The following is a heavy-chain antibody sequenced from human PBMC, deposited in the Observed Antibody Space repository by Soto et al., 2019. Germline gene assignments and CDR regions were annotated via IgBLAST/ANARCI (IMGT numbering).Heavy chain of an antibody. Sequence: GGSLRLSCAASWFTFTRYSMNWVRQAPGKGLEWVSSISSTTNYIYYGDSMKGRFPISRDNAKNSLYLEMNSLRAEDTAVYYCARESEDLTSNFDYWGQGTLVTVSS. CDR2: ISSTTNYI. V-gene: IGHV3-21*06. CDR1: WFTFTRYS. CDR3: ARESEDLTSNFDY. J-gene: IGHJ4*02.